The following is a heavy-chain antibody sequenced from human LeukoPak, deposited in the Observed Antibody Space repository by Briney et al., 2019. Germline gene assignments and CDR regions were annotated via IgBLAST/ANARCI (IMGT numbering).Heavy chain of an antibody. V-gene: IGHV1-8*01. J-gene: IGHJ2*01. CDR2: MNPNSGNT. CDR3: ARGPWEYALGELPGWYFDL. CDR1: GYTFTSYD. D-gene: IGHD3-16*01. Sequence: ASVKVSCKASGYTFTSYDINWVRQATGQGLEWMGWMNPNSGNTGYAQKFQGRVTMTRNTSISTAYMELSSLRSEDTAVYYCARGPWEYALGELPGWYFDLWGRGTLVTVSS.